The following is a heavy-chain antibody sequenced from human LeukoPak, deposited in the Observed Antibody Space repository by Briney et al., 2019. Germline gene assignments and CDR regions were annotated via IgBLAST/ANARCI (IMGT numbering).Heavy chain of an antibody. J-gene: IGHJ4*02. V-gene: IGHV1-46*01. Sequence: ASVKVSCKASGYTFTSYYMYWVRQAPGQGLEWMGIINPSGGSTSYAQKFQGRVTMTRDTSTSTVYMELSSLRSEDTAVYYCARDRYYYDSSGYQPFDYWGQGTLVTVSS. CDR2: INPSGGST. CDR3: ARDRYYYDSSGYQPFDY. CDR1: GYTFTSYY. D-gene: IGHD3-22*01.